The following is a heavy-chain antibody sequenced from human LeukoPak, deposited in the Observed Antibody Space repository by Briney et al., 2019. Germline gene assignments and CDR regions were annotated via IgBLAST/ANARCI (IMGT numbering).Heavy chain of an antibody. CDR1: GFTFSNYW. V-gene: IGHV3-7*03. CDR2: IKQDGRER. D-gene: IGHD1-1*01. J-gene: IGHJ4*02. CDR3: ARKGELERRRSWDC. Sequence: PGGSLRLSCAASGFTFSNYWMSWVRQTPGKGLEWVANIKQDGRERYYVDSVKGRFTISRDNAKNSLYLQMSSLRAEDTAVYYCARKGELERRRSWDCWGQGILVTVSS.